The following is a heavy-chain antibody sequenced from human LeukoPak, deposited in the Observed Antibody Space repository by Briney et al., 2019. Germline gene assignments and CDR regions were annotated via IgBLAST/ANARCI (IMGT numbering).Heavy chain of an antibody. J-gene: IGHJ4*02. V-gene: IGHV4-39*01. CDR1: GGSISSSSYY. Sequence: SETLSLTCTVSGGSISSSSYYCGWIRQPPGKGLEWIGSIYYSGSTYYNPSLKSRVTISVDTSKNQFSLKLSSVTAADTAVYYCASLIAVAGTLRDYWGQGTLVTVSS. CDR2: IYYSGST. CDR3: ASLIAVAGTLRDY. D-gene: IGHD6-19*01.